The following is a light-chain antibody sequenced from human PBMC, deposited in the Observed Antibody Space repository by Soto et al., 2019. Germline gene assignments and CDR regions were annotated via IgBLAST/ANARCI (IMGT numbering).Light chain of an antibody. CDR2: EVT. Sequence: QSALTQPPSASGSPGQSVTISCTGTSSDVGGYDYVSWYRQHPGKAPKLIIYEVTKRPSGVPDRFSGSKSGNTASLTVSGLQAEDEADYYCNSYAGSNNAVFGGGTKVTVL. J-gene: IGLJ2*01. CDR1: SSDVGGYDY. V-gene: IGLV2-8*01. CDR3: NSYAGSNNAV.